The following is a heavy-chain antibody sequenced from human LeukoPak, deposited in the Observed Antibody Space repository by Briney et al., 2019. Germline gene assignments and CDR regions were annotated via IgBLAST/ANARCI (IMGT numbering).Heavy chain of an antibody. CDR3: ARGRRFDSNGHKTFGWHFDL. Sequence: PSETLSLTCTVSGGSISSSSDYWDWIRQPPGKGLEWIGGISNGRSASYNPSLKSRVTISEDTSKNQFYLKLNSVTAANTAVYFCARGRRFDSNGHKTFGWHFDLWGRGTLLTVSS. V-gene: IGHV4-39*07. J-gene: IGHJ2*01. D-gene: IGHD3-22*01. CDR2: ISNGRSA. CDR1: GGSISSSSDY.